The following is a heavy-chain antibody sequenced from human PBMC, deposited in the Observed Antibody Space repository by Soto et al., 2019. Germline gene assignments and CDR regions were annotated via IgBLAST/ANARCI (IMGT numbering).Heavy chain of an antibody. CDR3: ARDRAAAGYYYYGMDV. J-gene: IGHJ6*02. Sequence: GGSLRLSCAASGFTVSSNYMSWVRQAPGKGLEWVSDIYSGGSTYYADSVKGRFTISRHNSKNTLYLQMNSLRAEDTAVYYCARDRAAAGYYYYGMDVWGQGTTVTVSS. D-gene: IGHD6-13*01. V-gene: IGHV3-53*04. CDR1: GFTVSSNY. CDR2: IYSGGST.